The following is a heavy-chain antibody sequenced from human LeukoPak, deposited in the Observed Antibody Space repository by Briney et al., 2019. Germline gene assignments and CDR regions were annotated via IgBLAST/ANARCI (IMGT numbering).Heavy chain of an antibody. D-gene: IGHD3-10*01. CDR2: IWPSETT. Sequence: GRSLRLSCAASGFTFSSYGMHWVRQAPGKGLEWVSVIWPSETTQYADSVKGRFTISRDVSKNTLYLQMNSLRDEDTALYFCARRILLSGFDIWGQGTMVTVSA. V-gene: IGHV3-66*01. J-gene: IGHJ3*02. CDR3: ARRILLSGFDI. CDR1: GFTFSSYG.